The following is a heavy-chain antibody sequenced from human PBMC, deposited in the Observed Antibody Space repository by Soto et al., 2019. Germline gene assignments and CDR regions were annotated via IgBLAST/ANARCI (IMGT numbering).Heavy chain of an antibody. D-gene: IGHD3-9*01. CDR1: GYTLTEVS. CDR3: ATLGYYDILTGYWVTPGKYYFDY. V-gene: IGHV1-24*01. J-gene: IGHJ4*02. CDR2: FDPEDGET. Sequence: ASVKVSCKVSGYTLTEVSMHWVRQAPGKGLERMGGFDPEDGETIYAQKFQGRVTMTEDTSTDTAYMDLSSLRSEDTAVYYCATLGYYDILTGYWVTPGKYYFDYWGQGTLVTVSS.